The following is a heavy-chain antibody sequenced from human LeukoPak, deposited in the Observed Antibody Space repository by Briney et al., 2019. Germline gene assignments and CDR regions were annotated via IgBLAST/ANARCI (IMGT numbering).Heavy chain of an antibody. Sequence: PGGSLRLSCAASGFTFSSYAMSWVRQAPGTGLEWVSAISGSGGSTYYADSVKGRFTISRDNSKNTLYLQMNSLRAEDTAVYYCAKVESRVTMIVVVTRDYYFDYWGQGTLVTVSS. CDR2: ISGSGGST. D-gene: IGHD3-22*01. CDR1: GFTFSSYA. CDR3: AKVESRVTMIVVVTRDYYFDY. J-gene: IGHJ4*02. V-gene: IGHV3-23*01.